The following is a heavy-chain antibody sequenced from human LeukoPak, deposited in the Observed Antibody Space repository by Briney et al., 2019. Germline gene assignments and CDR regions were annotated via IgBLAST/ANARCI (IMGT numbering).Heavy chain of an antibody. D-gene: IGHD7-27*01. V-gene: IGHV1-2*02. CDR1: GYTFTGYY. J-gene: IGHJ4*02. Sequence: ASVKVSCKASGYTFTGYYMHWVRQAPGQGLEWMGWINPNSGGTNYAQKFQERVTITRDMSTSTAYMELSSLRSEDTAVYYCAAVGNWGFPKGYFDYWGQGTLVTVSS. CDR3: AAVGNWGFPKGYFDY. CDR2: INPNSGGT.